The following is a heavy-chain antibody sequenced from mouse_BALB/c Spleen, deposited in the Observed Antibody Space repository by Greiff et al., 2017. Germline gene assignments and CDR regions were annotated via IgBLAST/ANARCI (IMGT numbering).Heavy chain of an antibody. CDR3: ARGRGNWYFDV. CDR1: GFTFSSYA. V-gene: IGHV5-6-5*01. J-gene: IGHJ1*01. CDR2: ISSGGST. Sequence: EVQVVESGGGLVKPGGSLKLSCAASGFTFSSYAMSWVRQTPEKRLEWVASISSGGSTYYPDSVKGRFTISRDNARNILYLQMSSLRSEDTAMYYCARGRGNWYFDVWGAGTTVTVSS.